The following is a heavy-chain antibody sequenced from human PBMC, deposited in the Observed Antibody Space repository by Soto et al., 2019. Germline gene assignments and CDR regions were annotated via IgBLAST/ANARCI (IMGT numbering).Heavy chain of an antibody. J-gene: IGHJ4*02. CDR1: GGTFSSSA. D-gene: IGHD3-22*01. CDR3: ARPEVNYYDSSGYLPFDY. V-gene: IGHV1-69*13. Sequence: GASVKVSCKASGGTFSSSAISWVRQAPGQGLEWMGGIIPIFGTANYAQKFQGRVTITVDESTSTAYMALSSLRSEDTAVYYCARPEVNYYDSSGYLPFDYWGQGTLVTVAS. CDR2: IIPIFGTA.